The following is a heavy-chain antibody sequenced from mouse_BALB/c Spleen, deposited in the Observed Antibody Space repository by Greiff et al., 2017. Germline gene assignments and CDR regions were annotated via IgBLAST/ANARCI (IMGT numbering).Heavy chain of an antibody. CDR3: ARFYYDSTGYAMDY. V-gene: IGHV1-7*01. CDR2: INPSTGYT. Sequence: QVQLKQSGAELAKPGASVKMSCKASGYTFTSYWMHWVKQRPGQGLEWIGYINPSTGYTEYNQKFKDKATLTADKSSSTAYMQLSSLTSEDSAVYYCARFYYDSTGYAMDYWGQGTSVTVSS. D-gene: IGHD2-4*01. J-gene: IGHJ4*01. CDR1: GYTFTSYW.